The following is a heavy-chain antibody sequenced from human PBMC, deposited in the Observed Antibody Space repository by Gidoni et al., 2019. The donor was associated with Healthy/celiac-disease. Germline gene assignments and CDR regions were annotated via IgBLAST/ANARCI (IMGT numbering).Heavy chain of an antibody. CDR3: ARDNFFYDSSAYYQLSSFDF. CDR2: IRSSSSYI. CDR1: GFTFSSYS. Sequence: EVQLVESGGGLVKPGGSMSLSCAASGFTFSSYSMNWVRQAPGKGLEWVSSIRSSSSYIYDADSVKCRFTISRDNAKNSLYMQMNSLRAEDTVVYYCARDNFFYDSSAYYQLSSFDFWGQGTLVTVSS. V-gene: IGHV3-21*01. J-gene: IGHJ4*02. D-gene: IGHD3-22*01.